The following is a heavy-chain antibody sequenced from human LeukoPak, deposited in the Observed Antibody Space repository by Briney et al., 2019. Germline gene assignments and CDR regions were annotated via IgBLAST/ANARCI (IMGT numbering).Heavy chain of an antibody. CDR3: AELGITMIGGV. V-gene: IGHV3-48*03. CDR2: ISSSGNLI. J-gene: IGHJ6*04. D-gene: IGHD3-10*02. Sequence: GGSLRLSCAASGFTFSSYEMNWVRQAPGKGLEWVSYISSSGNLIYYADSMKGRFTISRDNARNSLYLQMNSLRAEDTAVYYCAELGITMIGGVWGKGTTVTISS. CDR1: GFTFSSYE.